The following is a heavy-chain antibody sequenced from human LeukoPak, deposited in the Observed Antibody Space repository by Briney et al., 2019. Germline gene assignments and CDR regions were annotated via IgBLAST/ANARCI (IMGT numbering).Heavy chain of an antibody. D-gene: IGHD5-18*01. J-gene: IGHJ6*03. CDR3: ARGRTSWIQSGYYMDV. CDR1: GYTFTSYA. Sequence: ASVKVSCKASGYTFTSYAMNWVRQAPGQGLEWMGWINTNTGNPTYAQGFTGRFVFSLDTSVSTAYLQISSLKAEDTAVYYCARGRTSWIQSGYYMDVWGKGTTVTVSS. CDR2: INTNTGNP. V-gene: IGHV7-4-1*02.